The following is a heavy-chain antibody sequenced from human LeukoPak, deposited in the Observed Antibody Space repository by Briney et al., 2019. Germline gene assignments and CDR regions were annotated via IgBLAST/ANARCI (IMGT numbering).Heavy chain of an antibody. J-gene: IGHJ4*02. V-gene: IGHV4-39*07. D-gene: IGHD6-19*01. CDR1: GGSISSSSYY. CDR2: IYTSGST. Sequence: SETLSLTCTVSGGSISSSSYYWGWIRQPPGKGLEWIGRIYTSGSTNYNPSLKSRVTISVDTSKNQFSLKLSSVTAADTAVYYCARAGYSSGWYVYWGQGTLVTVSS. CDR3: ARAGYSSGWYVY.